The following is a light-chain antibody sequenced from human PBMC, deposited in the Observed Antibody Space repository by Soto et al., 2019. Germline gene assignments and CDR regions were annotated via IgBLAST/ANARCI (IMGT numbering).Light chain of an antibody. CDR1: SSNIESNT. Sequence: QAVVTQPPSASGTPGQRVTISCSGGSSNIESNTVNWYQQLPGTAPKLLIYRNNQRPSGVPDRFSGSKSGTSASLAISGLQSEDEADYYCAAWDDSLNGYVFATGTKLTVL. CDR3: AAWDDSLNGYV. CDR2: RNN. J-gene: IGLJ1*01. V-gene: IGLV1-44*01.